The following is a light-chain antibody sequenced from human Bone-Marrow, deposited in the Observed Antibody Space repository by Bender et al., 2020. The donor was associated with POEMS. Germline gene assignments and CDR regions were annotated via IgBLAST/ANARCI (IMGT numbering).Light chain of an antibody. CDR2: KAS. CDR1: NLGSKS. CDR3: QAWDSSVV. Sequence: SYVLSQPPSVSVAPGKTASIPCGGGNLGSKSVQWYQQKPGQAPMLVIYKASERPPWIPERFSGSNSGNTATLTISGTQAMDEADYYCQAWDSSVVFGGGTKLTVL. V-gene: IGLV3-21*01. J-gene: IGLJ2*01.